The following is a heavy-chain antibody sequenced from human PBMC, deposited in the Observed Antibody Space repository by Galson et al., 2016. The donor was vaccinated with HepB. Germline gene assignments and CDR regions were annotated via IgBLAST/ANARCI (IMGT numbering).Heavy chain of an antibody. Sequence: LSLTCTVSGGSVTSDIYYWTWIRQPPGKGLEWIGYIYHTGNTNYNPSLKSRVTISVDTPKNQFSLKLDSVTAADTAVYYCARAPSITMLMDMGFLGAFDVWGQGRMVTVSS. CDR3: ARAPSITMLMDMGFLGAFDV. V-gene: IGHV4-61*01. D-gene: IGHD3-10*02. CDR1: GGSVTSDIYY. J-gene: IGHJ3*01. CDR2: IYHTGNT.